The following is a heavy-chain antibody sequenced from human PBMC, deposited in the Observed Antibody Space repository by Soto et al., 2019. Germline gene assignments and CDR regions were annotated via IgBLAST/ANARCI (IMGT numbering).Heavy chain of an antibody. CDR1: GVSITRTDW. CDR3: AGSTADTTLKASSF. D-gene: IGHD4-4*01. V-gene: IGHV4-4*02. Sequence: QVQLQESGPGLVKPSETLSLSCAVSGVSITRTDWWCWVRRPPGKGLQWIGEVSLGGGANYNPSLKSRVTISVDNSKHQFSLTLNSVTAADTAVYFCAGSTADTTLKASSFWGQGTLVTVSS. CDR2: VSLGGGA. J-gene: IGHJ4*02.